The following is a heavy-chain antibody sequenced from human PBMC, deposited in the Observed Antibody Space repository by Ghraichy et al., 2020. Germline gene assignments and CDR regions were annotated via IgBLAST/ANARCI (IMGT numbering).Heavy chain of an antibody. J-gene: IGHJ5*02. D-gene: IGHD6-13*01. Sequence: SETLPLTCSVSGASISTGSYYWNWIRQRPGSGLEWIGHISYSGSTYYIPSLRSRLTISIDTSKNQVSLRLNSVTAADTALYSCARDGNGAANRWFDPWGQGTLVTVSS. CDR2: ISYSGST. CDR1: GASISTGSYY. V-gene: IGHV4-31*03. CDR3: ARDGNGAANRWFDP.